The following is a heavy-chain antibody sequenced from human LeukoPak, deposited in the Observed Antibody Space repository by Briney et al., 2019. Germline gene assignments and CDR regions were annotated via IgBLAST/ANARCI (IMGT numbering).Heavy chain of an antibody. CDR2: ISSSSSYI. Sequence: GGSLRLSCAASGFTFSSYSMNWVRQAPGKGLEWVSSISSSSSYIYYADSVKGRFTISRDNAKNSLYLQINSLRAEDTAVYYCARDGNGDYYYYMDAWGKGTTVTVPS. CDR3: ARDGNGDYYYYMDA. CDR1: GFTFSSYS. V-gene: IGHV3-21*01. J-gene: IGHJ6*03. D-gene: IGHD4-23*01.